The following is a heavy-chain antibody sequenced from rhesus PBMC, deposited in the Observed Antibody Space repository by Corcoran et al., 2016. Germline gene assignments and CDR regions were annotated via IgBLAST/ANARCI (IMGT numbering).Heavy chain of an antibody. D-gene: IGHD5-30*01. J-gene: IGHJ4*01. CDR2: ISGSGGST. Sequence: QLQLQESGPGLVKPSETLSLTCAVSGGSISSNYWSWIRQPPGKGLGWIGRISGSGGSTDDNPSLKSRVTSSTDTSKNQFSLKLSSVTDADTAVYYCARGVGYSTFDYWGQGVLVTVSS. CDR1: GGSISSNY. CDR3: ARGVGYSTFDY. V-gene: IGHV4-173*01.